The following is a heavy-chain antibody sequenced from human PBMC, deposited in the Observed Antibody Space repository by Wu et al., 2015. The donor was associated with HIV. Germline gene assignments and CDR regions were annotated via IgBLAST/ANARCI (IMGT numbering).Heavy chain of an antibody. J-gene: IGHJ6*03. D-gene: IGHD2-21*01. CDR2: IRPDSGAT. V-gene: IGHV1-2*06. CDR1: GYTFSGHY. CDR3: ARDLGDDFAVRGFYWYMDV. Sequence: QVQLVQSGAEVKTPGASVKVSCKASGYTFSGHYIHWVRQAPGQGLEWLGRIRPDSGATNYAERFEDRVTMTRDASISTAYMQLRRLRSDDTAVYFCARDLGDDFAVRGFYWYMDVWGRGTAITVSS.